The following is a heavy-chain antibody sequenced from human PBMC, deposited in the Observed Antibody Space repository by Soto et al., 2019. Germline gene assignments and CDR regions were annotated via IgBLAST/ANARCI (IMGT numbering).Heavy chain of an antibody. Sequence: SETLSLTCTVSGGSISSGGYYWSWIRQHPGKGLEWIGYIYYSGSTYYNPSLKSRVTISVDTSKNQFSLKLSSVTAADTAVYYCARDVRTTHYFDYWGQGTLVTVSS. D-gene: IGHD4-17*01. CDR2: IYYSGST. CDR3: ARDVRTTHYFDY. CDR1: GGSISSGGYY. V-gene: IGHV4-31*03. J-gene: IGHJ4*02.